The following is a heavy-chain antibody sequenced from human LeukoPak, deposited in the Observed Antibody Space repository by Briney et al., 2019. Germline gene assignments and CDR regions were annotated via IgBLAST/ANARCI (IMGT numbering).Heavy chain of an antibody. CDR3: VRQSGFSMIVVVFDY. J-gene: IGHJ4*02. V-gene: IGHV4-39*01. Sequence: SETLSLTCTVSGGSISSSSYYWGWIRQPPGKGLEWVGTIYYSGSTNCNPSLKSRLTISVDTSKNQFSLRLSSVTAADSAVYYCVRQSGFSMIVVVFDYWGQGTLVTVSS. CDR2: IYYSGST. D-gene: IGHD3-22*01. CDR1: GGSISSSSYY.